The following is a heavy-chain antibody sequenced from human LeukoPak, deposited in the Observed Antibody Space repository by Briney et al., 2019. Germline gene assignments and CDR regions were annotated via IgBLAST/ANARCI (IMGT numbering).Heavy chain of an antibody. CDR2: ISAYNGNT. Sequence: ASVKVSCKASGYTFTSYGISWVRQAPGQGLEWMGWISAYNGNTNYAQKLQGRVTMTTDTSTSTAYMELRSLRSDDTAVYYCAREDTYYDFWSGYYGTNWFDPWGQGTLLTVSS. CDR3: AREDTYYDFWSGYYGTNWFDP. D-gene: IGHD3-3*01. CDR1: GYTFTSYG. V-gene: IGHV1-18*01. J-gene: IGHJ5*02.